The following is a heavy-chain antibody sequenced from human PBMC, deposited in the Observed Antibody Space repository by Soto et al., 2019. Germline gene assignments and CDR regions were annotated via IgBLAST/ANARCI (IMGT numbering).Heavy chain of an antibody. D-gene: IGHD2-15*01. V-gene: IGHV1-3*01. Sequence: QVQLVQSGAEVKKPGASLKLSCKASGYTFTKYAMHWVRQAPEQRLEWMGWINGGNGNTKYSQKFQGRVTVSRDTSASTAYMELSSLRFEDTAVYYCARGEGYCSGGTCYRWFDPWGQGTLVTVSA. CDR2: INGGNGNT. CDR1: GYTFTKYA. CDR3: ARGEGYCSGGTCYRWFDP. J-gene: IGHJ5*02.